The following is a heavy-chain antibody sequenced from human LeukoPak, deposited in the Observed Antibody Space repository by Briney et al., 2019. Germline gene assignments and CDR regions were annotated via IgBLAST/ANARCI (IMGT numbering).Heavy chain of an antibody. CDR3: AAVAGPDY. CDR1: GFTFSTYV. V-gene: IGHV3-30-3*01. CDR2: ISYDGSNK. J-gene: IGHJ4*02. D-gene: IGHD6-19*01. Sequence: GGSLRLSCAASGFTFSTYVMNWFRQAPGKGLEWVAVISYDGSNKYYADSVKGRFTISRDNSKNTLYLQMNSLRAEDTAVYYCAAVAGPDYWGQGTLVTVSS.